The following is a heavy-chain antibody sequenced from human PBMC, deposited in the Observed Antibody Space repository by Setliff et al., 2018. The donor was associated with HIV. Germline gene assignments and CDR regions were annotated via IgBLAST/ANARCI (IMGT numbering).Heavy chain of an antibody. V-gene: IGHV3-15*05. J-gene: IGHJ4*02. Sequence: PGGSLRLSCAASGFTFGNAWMNWVRQAPGKGLEWVGRIRSKVDGGAADYAAPVKGRFTISRDDSKNTLYLQMSSLKTEDTAVYYCTTESVFLDYFFDYWGQGTLVTVSS. CDR2: IRSKVDGGAA. D-gene: IGHD3-9*01. CDR1: GFTFGNAW. CDR3: TTESVFLDYFFDY.